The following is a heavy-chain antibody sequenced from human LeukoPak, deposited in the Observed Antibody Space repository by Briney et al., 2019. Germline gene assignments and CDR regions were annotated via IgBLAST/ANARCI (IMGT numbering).Heavy chain of an antibody. D-gene: IGHD6-19*01. V-gene: IGHV1-2*02. CDR1: GYTFTGYY. CDR3: ARDSSGWYFSFDY. CDR2: INPNSGGT. J-gene: IGHJ4*02. Sequence: ASVKVSCRASGYTFTGYYMHWVRQAPGQGLEWMGWINPNSGGTNYAQKFQGRVTMTRDTSISTAYMELSTLRSDDTAVYYCARDSSGWYFSFDYWGQGTLVTVSS.